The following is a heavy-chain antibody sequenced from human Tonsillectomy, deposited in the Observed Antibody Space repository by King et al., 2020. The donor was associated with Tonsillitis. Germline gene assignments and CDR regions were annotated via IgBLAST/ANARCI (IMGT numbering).Heavy chain of an antibody. CDR1: GFTFSNYG. J-gene: IGHJ4*02. D-gene: IGHD3-22*01. CDR3: AKDKTYYYDTSGQGIPDY. Sequence: VQLVESGGGVVQPGRSLRLSCAASGFTFSNYGMHWVRQAPGKGLEWVAVISYDGSNEYYVDSVKGRFTISRDNSKNTLYLQMNSLRAEDTAVYYCAKDKTYYYDTSGQGIPDYWGQGTLVTVSS. CDR2: ISYDGSNE. V-gene: IGHV3-30*18.